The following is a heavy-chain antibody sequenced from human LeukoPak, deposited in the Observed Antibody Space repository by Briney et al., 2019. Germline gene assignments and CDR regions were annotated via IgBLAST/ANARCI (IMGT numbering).Heavy chain of an antibody. D-gene: IGHD3-10*01. Sequence: SETLSLTCAVYGGSFSGYYWSWIRQPPGKGLEWIGEINHSGSTNYYPSLKSRVTISVDTSKNQFSLKLSSVTAADTAVYYCARGHRRLSRRGVFDYWGQGTLVTVSS. J-gene: IGHJ4*02. CDR2: INHSGST. CDR1: GGSFSGYY. CDR3: ARGHRRLSRRGVFDY. V-gene: IGHV4-34*01.